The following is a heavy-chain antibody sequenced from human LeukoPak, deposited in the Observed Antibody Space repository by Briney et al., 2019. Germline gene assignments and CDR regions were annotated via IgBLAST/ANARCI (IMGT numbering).Heavy chain of an antibody. D-gene: IGHD2-15*01. CDR3: ARDPTPRYCSGGSYYTHYGMDV. V-gene: IGHV3-74*01. CDR2: IIPDGSIR. Sequence: GGSLRLSCAASGFTFTDYCMHWVREAPGKGLWCVSRIIPDGSIRSYPDTVQGRLTISRDNAKNSLYLQMNSLRAEDTAVYYCARDPTPRYCSGGSYYTHYGMDVWGQRTTVTVSS. J-gene: IGHJ6*02. CDR1: GFTFTDYC.